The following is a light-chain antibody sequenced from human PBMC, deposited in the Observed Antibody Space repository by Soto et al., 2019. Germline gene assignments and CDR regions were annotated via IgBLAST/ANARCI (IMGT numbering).Light chain of an antibody. Sequence: QSALTQPASVSGSPGQSITISCTGTSSDVGGYNYVSWYQQHPGKAPKLMIYDVTNRPSWVSNRFSGSKSGNTASLTISGLQAEDEADYYCSSYTRSFTLFVFGAGTKVTVL. V-gene: IGLV2-14*01. CDR1: SSDVGGYNY. J-gene: IGLJ1*01. CDR2: DVT. CDR3: SSYTRSFTLFV.